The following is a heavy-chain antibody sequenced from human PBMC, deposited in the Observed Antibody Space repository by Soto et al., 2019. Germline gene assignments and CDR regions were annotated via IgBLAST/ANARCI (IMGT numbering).Heavy chain of an antibody. CDR2: ISSSSSYI. CDR1: VFTFISYS. J-gene: IGHJ5*02. D-gene: IGHD3-3*01. CDR3: ARDVTIFGVVIENWFDP. V-gene: IGHV3-21*01. Sequence: PGWSLRLSCAASVFTFISYSMNWVRQAPGKGLEWVSSISSSSSYIYYADSVKGRFTISRDNAKNSLYLQMNSLRAEDTAVYYCARDVTIFGVVIENWFDPWGQGTLVTVSS.